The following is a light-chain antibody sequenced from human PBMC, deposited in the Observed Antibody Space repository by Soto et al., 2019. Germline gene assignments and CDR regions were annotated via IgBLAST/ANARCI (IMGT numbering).Light chain of an antibody. CDR1: SSDVGSYNL. CDR2: EVS. Sequence: QSALTQPASVSGSPGQSITISCTGTSSDVGSYNLVSWYQQHPGKAPKLMIYEVSKRPSGVPDRFSGSKSGNTASLTVSGLQAEDEADYYCSSYGGGNTVVFGGGTKVTVL. J-gene: IGLJ2*01. CDR3: SSYGGGNTVV. V-gene: IGLV2-14*02.